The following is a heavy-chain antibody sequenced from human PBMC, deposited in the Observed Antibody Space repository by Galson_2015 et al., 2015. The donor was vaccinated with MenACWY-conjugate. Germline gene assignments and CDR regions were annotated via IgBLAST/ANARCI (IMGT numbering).Heavy chain of an antibody. CDR1: GYTFTSYY. V-gene: IGHV1-46*03. CDR3: ARGRYGSGSYPGYYYYMDV. D-gene: IGHD3-10*01. Sequence: SVKVSCKASGYTFTSYYMHWVRQAPGQGLEWMGIINPSGGSTSYAQKFQGRVTMTRDTSTSTVYMELSSLRSEDTAVYYCARGRYGSGSYPGYYYYMDVWGKGTAVTVSS. J-gene: IGHJ6*03. CDR2: INPSGGST.